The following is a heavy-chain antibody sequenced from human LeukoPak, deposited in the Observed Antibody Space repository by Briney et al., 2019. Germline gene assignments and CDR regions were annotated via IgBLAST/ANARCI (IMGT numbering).Heavy chain of an antibody. CDR1: GFTFDDYA. D-gene: IGHD3-9*01. CDR3: AKDFSYDSLTGYYH. CDR2: ISWNSGSI. V-gene: IGHV3-9*01. J-gene: IGHJ5*02. Sequence: QTGGSLRLSCAASGFTFDDYAMHWVRQAPGKGLEWVSGISWNSGSIGYADSVKGRFTISRDNAKNSLYLQMISLRAEDTALYYCAKDFSYDSLTGYYHWGQGTLVTVSS.